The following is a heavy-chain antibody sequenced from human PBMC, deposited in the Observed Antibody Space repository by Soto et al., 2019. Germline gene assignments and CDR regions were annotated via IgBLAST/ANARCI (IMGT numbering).Heavy chain of an antibody. V-gene: IGHV4-31*01. D-gene: IGHD6-6*01. J-gene: IGHJ5*02. Sequence: QVQLQESGPGLVKPSQTLSLTCTVSGGSISSGGYYWSWIRQHPGKGLEWIGYIYYSGSTYYNPSLKRLVTIAVDTSKNQFALRLSSVTAADTAVYYCARAGPEIAARGFGPWGQGTLVTVSS. CDR2: IYYSGST. CDR3: ARAGPEIAARGFGP. CDR1: GGSISSGGYY.